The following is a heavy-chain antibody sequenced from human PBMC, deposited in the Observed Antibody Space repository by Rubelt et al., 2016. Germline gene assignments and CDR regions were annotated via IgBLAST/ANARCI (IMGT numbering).Heavy chain of an antibody. J-gene: IGHJ4*02. CDR1: GGSISSTTYY. CDR3: ARAGSYHFQFDY. Sequence: QLQLQESGPGLVKPSETLSLTCTVSGGSISSTTYYWGWIRQPPGKGLEWIGSIYYSGSTYYNPSLKSRVTRSVDTSKNQFSLKLSSVTAAYTAVYYCARAGSYHFQFDYWGQGTLVTVSS. D-gene: IGHD2/OR15-2a*01. V-gene: IGHV4-39*07. CDR2: IYYSGST.